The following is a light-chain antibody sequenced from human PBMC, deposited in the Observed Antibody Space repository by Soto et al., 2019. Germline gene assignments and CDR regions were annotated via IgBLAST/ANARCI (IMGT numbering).Light chain of an antibody. J-gene: IGLJ1*01. CDR2: EVT. V-gene: IGLV2-23*02. Sequence: QSALTQPASVSGSPGQSITISCTGTSRDVGRYNFVSWYQQYPGKVPRVTIYEVTKRPSGVSNRFSGSKSGNTAFLTISGLQAEDEADYYCCSDAGGGIYVFGTGTQLTVL. CDR3: CSDAGGGIYV. CDR1: SRDVGRYNF.